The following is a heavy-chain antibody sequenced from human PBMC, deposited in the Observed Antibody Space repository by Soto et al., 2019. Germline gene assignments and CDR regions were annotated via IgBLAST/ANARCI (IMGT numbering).Heavy chain of an antibody. D-gene: IGHD2-15*01. Sequence: QVQLVESGGGVVQPGRSLRLSCAASGFTFSSYAMHWVRQAPGKGLEWVAVISYDGSNKYYADSVKGRFTISRDNSKNTLYLQMNSLGAEDTAVYYCARDHRGVVVVVAGGYFDYWGQGTLVTVSS. CDR3: ARDHRGVVVVVAGGYFDY. CDR2: ISYDGSNK. J-gene: IGHJ4*02. CDR1: GFTFSSYA. V-gene: IGHV3-30-3*01.